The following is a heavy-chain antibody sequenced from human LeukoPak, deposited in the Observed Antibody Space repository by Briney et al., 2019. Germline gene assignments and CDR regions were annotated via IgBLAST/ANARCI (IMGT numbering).Heavy chain of an antibody. D-gene: IGHD3-10*01. V-gene: IGHV3-33*01. Sequence: PGGSLRLSCTASGFTFSSYGMHWVRQAPGKGLEWVAVIWYDGSNKYYADSVKGRFTISRDNSKNTLYLQMNSLRAEDTAVYYCARAITMVRGALNWFDPWGQGTLVTVSS. CDR2: IWYDGSNK. CDR3: ARAITMVRGALNWFDP. J-gene: IGHJ5*02. CDR1: GFTFSSYG.